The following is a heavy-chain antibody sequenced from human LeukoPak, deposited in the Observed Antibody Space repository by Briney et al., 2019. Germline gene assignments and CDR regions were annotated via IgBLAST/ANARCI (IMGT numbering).Heavy chain of an antibody. Sequence: ASVKVSCKASGYTFTSYDINWVRQATGQGREWMGWMNPNSGNTGYAQKFQGRVTITRNTSISTAYMELSSLRSEDTAVYYCARGLRWFGELYDDYYYYMDVWGKGTTVTVSS. CDR3: ARGLRWFGELYDDYYYYMDV. J-gene: IGHJ6*03. CDR2: MNPNSGNT. V-gene: IGHV1-8*03. D-gene: IGHD3-10*01. CDR1: GYTFTSYD.